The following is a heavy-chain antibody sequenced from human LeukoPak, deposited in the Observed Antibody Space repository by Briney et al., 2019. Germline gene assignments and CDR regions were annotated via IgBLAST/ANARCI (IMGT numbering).Heavy chain of an antibody. J-gene: IGHJ4*02. CDR3: AAGIAVAAFDY. CDR2: ISTNGGST. Sequence: PGGSLRLSCAASGFTFSTYAVHWVRQAPGKGLEYVSAISTNGGSTYYANSVRGRFTISRDNSKNTLYLQMGSLRSEDMAVFYCAAGIAVAAFDYWGQGPLVTVSA. V-gene: IGHV3-64*01. CDR1: GFTFSTYA. D-gene: IGHD6-19*01.